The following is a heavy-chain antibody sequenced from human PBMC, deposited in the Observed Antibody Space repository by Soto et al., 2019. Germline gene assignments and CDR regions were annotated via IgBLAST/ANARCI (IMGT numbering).Heavy chain of an antibody. Sequence: PGGSLRLSCAASGFPFRRYWMSWVRQAQGKGLEWVANIKQDGSEKYYVDSVKGRFTISRDNAKNSLYLQMNSLRAEDTAVYYCARVGNVLRYFDWFSDAFDIWGQGTMVTVSS. D-gene: IGHD3-9*01. V-gene: IGHV3-7*05. CDR3: ARVGNVLRYFDWFSDAFDI. CDR1: GFPFRRYW. CDR2: IKQDGSEK. J-gene: IGHJ3*02.